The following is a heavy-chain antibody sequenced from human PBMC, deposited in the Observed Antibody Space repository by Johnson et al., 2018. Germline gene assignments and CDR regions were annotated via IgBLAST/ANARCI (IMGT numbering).Heavy chain of an antibody. J-gene: IGHJ3*01. D-gene: IGHD4-11*01. CDR2: ITGSSSNI. CDR3: ARDTVYAFDL. CDR1: GFTFSSSS. V-gene: IGHV3-48*01. Sequence: VQLVQSGGGLVQPGGSXRLSCAASGFTFSSSSINWVRQAPGKGLEWVSYITGSSSNINYADSVKGRFTISRDNAKNSVYLQMNSLRGEDTAVYYCARDTVYAFDLWGQGTMVTVSS.